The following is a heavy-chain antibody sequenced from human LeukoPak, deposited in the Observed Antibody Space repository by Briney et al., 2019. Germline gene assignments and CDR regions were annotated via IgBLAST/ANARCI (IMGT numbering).Heavy chain of an antibody. CDR3: AKERVSGIDY. D-gene: IGHD5/OR15-5a*01. J-gene: IGHJ4*02. CDR2: IGGSGGIT. V-gene: IGHV3-23*01. CDR1: GFTFSNYA. Sequence: PGGSLRLSCEASGFTFSNYAMSWVRQAPGEGLEWVSRIGGSGGITYYADSVKGRFTISRDNSKNTLFLQMNSLRVEDTAVFYCAKERVSGIDYWGQGTLVTVSS.